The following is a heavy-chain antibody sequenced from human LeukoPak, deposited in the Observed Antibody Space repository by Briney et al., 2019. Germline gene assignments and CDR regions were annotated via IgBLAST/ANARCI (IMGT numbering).Heavy chain of an antibody. Sequence: SETLSLTCTVSGGSISSSSYYWGWIRQPPGKGLEWIGSIYYSGSTYYNPSLKSRVTISVDTSKNQFSLELSSVTATDTAVYYCASLTLNDFWSGPGGVGDYWGQGTLVTVSS. D-gene: IGHD3-3*01. CDR2: IYYSGST. J-gene: IGHJ4*02. CDR1: GGSISSSSYY. CDR3: ASLTLNDFWSGPGGVGDY. V-gene: IGHV4-39*01.